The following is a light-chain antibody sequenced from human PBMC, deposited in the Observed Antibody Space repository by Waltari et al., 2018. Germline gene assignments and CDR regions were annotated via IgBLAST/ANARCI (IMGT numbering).Light chain of an antibody. CDR1: SSDVGGYNY. V-gene: IGLV2-14*03. CDR2: DVS. Sequence: QSALTQPASVSGSPGQSITISCTGTSSDVGGYNYVSWYQQRPGKAPKLMIYDVSNRPSGVSNGFSGSKSGNTASLTISGLQAEDEADYYCSSYTSSSTLWVFGGGTKLTVL. CDR3: SSYTSSSTLWV. J-gene: IGLJ3*02.